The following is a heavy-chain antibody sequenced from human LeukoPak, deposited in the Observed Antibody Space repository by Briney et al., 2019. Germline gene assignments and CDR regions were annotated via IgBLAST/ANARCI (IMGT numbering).Heavy chain of an antibody. CDR3: ARDRPTYYYDSSGSANAFDI. J-gene: IGHJ3*02. Sequence: SVKVSCKASGVTFSSYAIGWVRQAPGQGLEWVGRIIPIFGTANYAQKFQGRVTITTDESTSTAYMELSSLRSEDTAVYYCARDRPTYYYDSSGSANAFDIWGQGTMVTVSS. V-gene: IGHV1-69*05. CDR2: IIPIFGTA. CDR1: GVTFSSYA. D-gene: IGHD3-22*01.